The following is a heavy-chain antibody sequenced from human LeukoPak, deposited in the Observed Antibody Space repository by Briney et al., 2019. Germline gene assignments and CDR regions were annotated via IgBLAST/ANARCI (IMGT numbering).Heavy chain of an antibody. J-gene: IGHJ4*02. CDR3: ARHTVTTFIGLFDY. Sequence: GGSLRLSCAASGFTFSSYWMSWVRQAPGKGLEWVANIKQDGSEKYYVDSVKGRFTISRDNAKNSLYLQLNSLRAEDTAVYYCARHTVTTFIGLFDYWGQGTLVTVSS. CDR1: GFTFSSYW. D-gene: IGHD4-17*01. CDR2: IKQDGSEK. V-gene: IGHV3-7*01.